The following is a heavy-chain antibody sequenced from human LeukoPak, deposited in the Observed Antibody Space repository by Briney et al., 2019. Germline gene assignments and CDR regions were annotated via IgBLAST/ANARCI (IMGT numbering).Heavy chain of an antibody. J-gene: IGHJ4*02. CDR3: AKSIGGVVVVAADY. CDR1: GFTFSTYA. Sequence: GGSLRLSCAASGFTFSTYAMTWDRQAPGKGLEWILDISGSGGSAYYADSVRGRFTLSRDNSKNSLYLQMNSLRGEDTAVYYCAKSIGGVVVVAADYWGQGTLVTVSS. D-gene: IGHD2-15*01. CDR2: ISGSGGSA. V-gene: IGHV3-23*01.